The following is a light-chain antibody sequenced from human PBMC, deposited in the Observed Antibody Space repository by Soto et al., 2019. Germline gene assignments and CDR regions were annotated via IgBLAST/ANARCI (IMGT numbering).Light chain of an antibody. CDR1: QSLSFN. CDR3: QQYGSSGT. CDR2: GAS. V-gene: IGKV3-20*01. Sequence: EIVLTQSPATLSVSPGERATLSCRASQSLSFNLAWYQQKPGQAPRLLIYGASNRATGIPARFSGSGSGTDFTLTISRLEPDDVAVYYWQQYGSSGTFGQGTKVDIK. J-gene: IGKJ1*01.